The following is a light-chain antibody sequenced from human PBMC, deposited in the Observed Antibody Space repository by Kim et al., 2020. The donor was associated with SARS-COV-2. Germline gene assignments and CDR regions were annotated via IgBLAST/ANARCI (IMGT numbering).Light chain of an antibody. CDR1: SSNIGNHN. Sequence: KTVTISCAGSSSNIGNHNVNWYQQVPGKAPKVVMYYDDLLPSGVSDRFSGSKSDTSASLAISGLQSEDEADYYCASWDDSLNAWVFGGGTQLTVL. CDR2: YDD. V-gene: IGLV1-36*01. J-gene: IGLJ3*02. CDR3: ASWDDSLNAWV.